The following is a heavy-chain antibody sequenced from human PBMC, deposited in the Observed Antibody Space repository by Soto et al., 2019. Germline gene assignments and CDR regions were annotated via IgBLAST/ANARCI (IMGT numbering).Heavy chain of an antibody. CDR3: ARPEYSSSSGYGMDV. V-gene: IGHV5-10-1*01. J-gene: IGHJ6*02. CDR1: GYSFTSYW. Sequence: GESLKISCKGSGYSFTSYWISWVRQMPGKGLEWMGRIDPSDSYTNYSPSFQGHVTISADKSISTAYLQWSSLKASDTAMYYCARPEYSSSSGYGMDVWGQGTTVTVSS. D-gene: IGHD6-6*01. CDR2: IDPSDSYT.